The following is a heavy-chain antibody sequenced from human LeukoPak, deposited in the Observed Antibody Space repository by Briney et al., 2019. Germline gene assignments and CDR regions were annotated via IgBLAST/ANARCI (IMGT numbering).Heavy chain of an antibody. CDR2: IETKPDGGTT. D-gene: IGHD1-26*01. V-gene: IGHV3-15*04. J-gene: IGHJ5*02. CDR3: TADEWA. CDR1: GFTFSNAW. Sequence: GGSLRLSCAASGFTFSNAWMSWVRQAPGKGLEWVGRIETKPDGGTTDYAAPVKGRFTISRDHSKNALYLQMHSLETEDTAVYYCTADEWAWGQGTLVTVSS.